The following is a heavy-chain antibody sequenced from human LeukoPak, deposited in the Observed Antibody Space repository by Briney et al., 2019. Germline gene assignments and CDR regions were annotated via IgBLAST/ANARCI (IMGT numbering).Heavy chain of an antibody. J-gene: IGHJ4*02. D-gene: IGHD6-19*01. CDR1: GGSFSGYY. CDR3: ARGRGGWYGYYFDY. Sequence: SETLSLTCAVYGGSFSGYYWSWIRQPPGKGLEWIGEINHSGSTNYNPSLKSRVTISVDTSKNQFSLKLSSVTAADTAVYYCARGRGGWYGYYFDYWGQGTLVTVSS. V-gene: IGHV4-34*01. CDR2: INHSGST.